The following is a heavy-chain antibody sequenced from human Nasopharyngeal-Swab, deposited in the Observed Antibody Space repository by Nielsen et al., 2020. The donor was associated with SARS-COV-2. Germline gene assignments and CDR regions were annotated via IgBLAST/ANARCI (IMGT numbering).Heavy chain of an antibody. Sequence: GESLKISRAVSGLTVSSTYMSWVRQAPGKGLEWVSVTEIGGTTHYADSVKGRFSISRDSSTHTLYLQMNNLRAEDTAVYYCARDLGGGYCTTTNCPGSWGQGTLVTVSS. CDR3: ARDLGGGYCTTTNCPGS. CDR1: GLTVSSTY. J-gene: IGHJ1*01. CDR2: TEIGGTT. D-gene: IGHD2-2*01. V-gene: IGHV3-53*01.